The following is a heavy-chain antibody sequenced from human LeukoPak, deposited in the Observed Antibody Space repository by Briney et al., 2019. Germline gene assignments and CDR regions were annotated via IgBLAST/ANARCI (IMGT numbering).Heavy chain of an antibody. CDR2: ISAYNGNT. J-gene: IGHJ5*02. D-gene: IGHD3-3*01. CDR3: ARGTRVNTIFGVVPTYAAWFDP. Sequence: ASVKVSCKASGYTFTSYGISWVRQAPGQGLEWMGWISAYNGNTNYAQKLQGRVTMTTDTSTSTAYMELRSLRSDDTAVYYCARGTRVNTIFGVVPTYAAWFDPWGQGTLVTVSS. CDR1: GYTFTSYG. V-gene: IGHV1-18*01.